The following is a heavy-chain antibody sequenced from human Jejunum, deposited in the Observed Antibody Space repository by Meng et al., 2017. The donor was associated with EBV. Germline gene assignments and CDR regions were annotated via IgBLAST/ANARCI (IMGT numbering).Heavy chain of an antibody. D-gene: IGHD1-26*01. J-gene: IGHJ4*02. CDR3: ARDQNGSYFAY. CDR1: GGSVSSGGYY. V-gene: IGHV4-61*08. Sequence: VQLKESGPGLVKPSETLSPTCTVPGGSVSSGGYYWSWIRQPPGKGLEWIGYIYNSESTNYKSSLKSRVTISADTSKNQFSLRLSSVTAADTAVYYCARDQNGSYFAYWGQGTLVTVSS. CDR2: IYNSEST.